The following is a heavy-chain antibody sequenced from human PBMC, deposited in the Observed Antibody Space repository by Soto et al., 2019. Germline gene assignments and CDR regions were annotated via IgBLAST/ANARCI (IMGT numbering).Heavy chain of an antibody. Sequence: QLVESGGGLVKRGGSLRLSGAASGFTFSSYSMNWVRQAPGKGLEWISYITSSSTTIYYADSVKGRFTISRDNAKNSLYLQMNSLRAEDTAVYDCARDNGLAGSFDPWGQGTLVTVSS. CDR3: ARDNGLAGSFDP. V-gene: IGHV3-48*01. CDR2: ITSSSTTI. J-gene: IGHJ5*02. D-gene: IGHD6-13*01. CDR1: GFTFSSYS.